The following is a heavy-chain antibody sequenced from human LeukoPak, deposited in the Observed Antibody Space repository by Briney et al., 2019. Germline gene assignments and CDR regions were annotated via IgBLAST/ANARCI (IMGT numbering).Heavy chain of an antibody. J-gene: IGHJ4*02. V-gene: IGHV3-9*01. CDR1: GFTFSSYS. CDR2: ISWNSGSI. Sequence: GGSLRLSCAASGFTFSSYSMNWVRQAPGKGLEWVSGISWNSGSIGYADSVKGRFTISRDNAKNSLYLQMNSLRAEDTALYYCAKGVSGIVGATAHFDYWGQGTLVTVSS. D-gene: IGHD1-26*01. CDR3: AKGVSGIVGATAHFDY.